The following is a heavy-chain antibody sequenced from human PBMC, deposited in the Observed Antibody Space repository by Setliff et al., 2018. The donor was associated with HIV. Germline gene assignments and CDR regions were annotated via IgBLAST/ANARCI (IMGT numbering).Heavy chain of an antibody. V-gene: IGHV7-4-1*02. CDR2: INANSGSP. J-gene: IGHJ5*02. Sequence: ASVKVSCKTSGYNFENYAINWVRQAPGQGLEWMGWINANSGSPTYAQAFTGRFFFSVDTAVATAYLQINNLKTEDTAVYFSARGLYGDYGGDLNWLDPWGHGTRVTVSS. D-gene: IGHD4-17*01. CDR3: ARGLYGDYGGDLNWLDP. CDR1: GYNFENYA.